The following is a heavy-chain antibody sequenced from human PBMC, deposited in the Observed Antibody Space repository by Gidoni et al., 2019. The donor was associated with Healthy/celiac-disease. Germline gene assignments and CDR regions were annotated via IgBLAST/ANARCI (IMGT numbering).Heavy chain of an antibody. Sequence: QVQLVESGGGVVQPGRSLRLSCAASGFTFSSYGMHLVRQAPGKGLEWVAVRWYDGSNKYYADSVKGRFTISRDNSKNTLYLKMNSLRAEDTAVYYCARDRVATTWILGRGYSYGPFGYWGQGTLVTVSS. J-gene: IGHJ4*02. CDR3: ARDRVATTWILGRGYSYGPFGY. V-gene: IGHV3-33*01. CDR2: RWYDGSNK. D-gene: IGHD5-18*01. CDR1: GFTFSSYG.